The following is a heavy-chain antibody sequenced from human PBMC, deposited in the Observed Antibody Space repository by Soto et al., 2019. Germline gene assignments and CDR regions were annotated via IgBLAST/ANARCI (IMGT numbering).Heavy chain of an antibody. J-gene: IGHJ4*02. CDR3: AKGGGGSYLYFDY. CDR1: GFIFSTYG. V-gene: IGHV3-30*18. CDR2: ISYDEKNK. Sequence: SLQLSCAASGFIFSTYGMHWVRQAPGKGLEWVAVISYDEKNKYYADSVKGRFTISRDKSKNTLYLQMNSLRTEDTAVYYCAKGGGGSYLYFDYWGQGTLVTVSS. D-gene: IGHD1-26*01.